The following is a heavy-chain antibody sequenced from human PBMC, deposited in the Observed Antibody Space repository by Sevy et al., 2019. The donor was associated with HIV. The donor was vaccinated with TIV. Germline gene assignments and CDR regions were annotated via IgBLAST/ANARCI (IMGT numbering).Heavy chain of an antibody. Sequence: GGSLRLSCAASGFTPSTYGMHWVRQAPGKGLEWVAGIGYDGSKKYYADSVRGRFTISRDNSKTTLFLQMDSLRGEDTAVYYCARDPRMYGDYLLAYFDYWGQGTLVTVSS. CDR2: IGYDGSKK. V-gene: IGHV3-33*01. D-gene: IGHD2-8*01. CDR3: ARDPRMYGDYLLAYFDY. CDR1: GFTPSTYG. J-gene: IGHJ4*02.